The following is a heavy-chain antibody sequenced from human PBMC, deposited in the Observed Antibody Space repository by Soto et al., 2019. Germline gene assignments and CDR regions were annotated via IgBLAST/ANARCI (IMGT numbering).Heavy chain of an antibody. V-gene: IGHV4-34*01. CDR2: INHSGST. J-gene: IGHJ5*02. CDR1: GVSFSGYY. Sequence: SETLSLTCAVYGVSFSGYYWSWIRQPPGKGLEWIGEINHSGSTNYNPSLKSRVTISVDTSKNQFSLKLSSVTAADTAVYYCARASVFGVVINWFDPWGQGTLVTVSS. D-gene: IGHD3-3*01. CDR3: ARASVFGVVINWFDP.